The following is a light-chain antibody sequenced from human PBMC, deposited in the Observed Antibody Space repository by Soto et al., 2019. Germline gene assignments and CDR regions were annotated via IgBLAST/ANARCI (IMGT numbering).Light chain of an antibody. J-gene: IGKJ1*01. CDR3: QQYSTSST. CDR1: QGVDGW. Sequence: DIQMTQSPSTLSASVGDRVTITCRASQGVDGWLAWYQQKPGKAPKLLIYDASSLASGVPSNFSGSGSGTEFTLTISSLQPDDFATYYYQQYSTSSTFGQGTKVEVK. V-gene: IGKV1-5*01. CDR2: DAS.